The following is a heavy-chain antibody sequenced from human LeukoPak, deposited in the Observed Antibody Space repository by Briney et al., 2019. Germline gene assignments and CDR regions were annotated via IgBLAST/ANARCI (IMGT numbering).Heavy chain of an antibody. CDR3: ARSGIWYDSSGHYLAAY. CDR1: GFTFSTYN. Sequence: GGSLRLSCAASGFTFSTYNMHWVRQAPGKGLEWVAVLWYDGHRKYYADSVKGRFTISRDNSNNTLYLQLNSLRAEDTAIYSCARSGIWYDSSGHYLAAYWGQGTLVTVSS. V-gene: IGHV3-33*01. J-gene: IGHJ4*02. CDR2: LWYDGHRK. D-gene: IGHD3-22*01.